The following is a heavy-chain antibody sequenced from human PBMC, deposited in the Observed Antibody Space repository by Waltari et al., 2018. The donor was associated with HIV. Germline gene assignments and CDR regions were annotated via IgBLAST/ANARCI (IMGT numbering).Heavy chain of an antibody. CDR2: IYPGDSDT. Sequence: EVQLVPSGAEVKKPGESLKISCKGSGYSFTRYWIGWVRQMPGKGLEWMGSIYPGDSDTRYSPSFQGQVTISADKSISTAYLQWSSLKASDTAMYYCARALVGARSYFDYWGQGTLVTVSS. CDR1: GYSFTRYW. D-gene: IGHD1-26*01. CDR3: ARALVGARSYFDY. J-gene: IGHJ4*02. V-gene: IGHV5-51*01.